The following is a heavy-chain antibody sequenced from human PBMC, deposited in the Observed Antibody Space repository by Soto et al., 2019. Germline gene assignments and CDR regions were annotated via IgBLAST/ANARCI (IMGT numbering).Heavy chain of an antibody. Sequence: QLVESGGGWVEPGGSLRLSCVDSGSTFSKSWMSWFRQAPGKGLEWIGRIKSKTEGGTTQYAAAVKGGFTISRDDSKRTLFLQMTRLERGDTALSYCTTAAGPTADYWGPGTLVAVS. V-gene: IGHV3-15*01. CDR3: TTAAGPTADY. D-gene: IGHD1-26*01. J-gene: IGHJ4*02. CDR2: IKSKTEGGTT. CDR1: GSTFSKSW.